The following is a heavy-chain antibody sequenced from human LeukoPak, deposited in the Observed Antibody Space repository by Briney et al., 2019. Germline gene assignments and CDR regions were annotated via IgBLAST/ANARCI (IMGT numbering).Heavy chain of an antibody. V-gene: IGHV5-51*01. J-gene: IGHJ4*02. CDR2: IYPGDSDT. CDR3: AKSSPYCANGVCHFDY. CDR1: GYSFTSYW. Sequence: GESLKISCKGSGYSFTSYWIAWVRQVSGKGLEWMGIIYPGDSDTRYSPSFQVQVTISVDKSIRTAYLQWSSLKAADTAMYYCAKSSPYCANGVCHFDYWGQGTLVTVSS. D-gene: IGHD2-8*01.